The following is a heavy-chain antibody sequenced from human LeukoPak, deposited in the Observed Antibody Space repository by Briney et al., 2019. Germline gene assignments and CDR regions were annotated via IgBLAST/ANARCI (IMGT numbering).Heavy chain of an antibody. V-gene: IGHV3-48*03. CDR1: GFSFSVYE. D-gene: IGHD5-12*01. CDR3: ARGPYDSYFDY. Sequence: PGGSLRLSCAASGFSFSVYEIHWARQAPGKGLEWISDISSSGTTTYYADSVKGRFSISRDNAKNSLYLQMNSLRAEDTAVYYCARGPYDSYFDYWGQGTLVTVSS. CDR2: ISSSGTTT. J-gene: IGHJ4*02.